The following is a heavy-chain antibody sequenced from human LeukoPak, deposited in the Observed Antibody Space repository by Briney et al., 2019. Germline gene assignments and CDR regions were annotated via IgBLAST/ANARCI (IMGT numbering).Heavy chain of an antibody. CDR1: GFTFSSYG. Sequence: GGSLRLSCAASGFTFSSYGMHWVRQAPGKGLELVAFIRYYGSNKYYADSVKGRFTISRDNSKNRLYLQMNSLRAEDTAVYYCAKDPGEYCSSTSCSKQNWFDPWGQGTLVTVSS. J-gene: IGHJ5*02. CDR3: AKDPGEYCSSTSCSKQNWFDP. CDR2: IRYYGSNK. D-gene: IGHD2-2*01. V-gene: IGHV3-30*02.